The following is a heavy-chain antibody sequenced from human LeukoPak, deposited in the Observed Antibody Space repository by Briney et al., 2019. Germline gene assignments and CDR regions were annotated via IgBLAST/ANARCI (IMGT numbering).Heavy chain of an antibody. V-gene: IGHV3-23*01. CDR1: GFPFSSQA. CDR3: AKVRIAVAAILADAFDI. Sequence: QPGGSLRLSCAASGFPFSSQAMRWVRQAPGRGLECVSAISGSGSTSYYADSVKGRFTISRDNSKNTLYLQMTSLRAEDTAVYYCAKVRIAVAAILADAFDIWGQGTMVTVSS. D-gene: IGHD6-19*01. CDR2: ISGSGSTS. J-gene: IGHJ3*02.